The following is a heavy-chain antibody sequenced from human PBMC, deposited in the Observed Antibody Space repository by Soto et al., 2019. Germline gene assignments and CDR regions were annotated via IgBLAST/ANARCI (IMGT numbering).Heavy chain of an antibody. D-gene: IGHD2-2*01. CDR1: GYTFTSYA. J-gene: IGHJ4*02. V-gene: IGHV1-3*01. CDR2: INAGNGNT. CDR3: ARDAGYCSSTSCRRGFDY. Sequence: GASVKVSCKASGYTFTSYAMHWVRQAPGQRLEWTGWINAGNGNTKYSQKFQGRVTITRDTSASTAYMELSSLRSEDTAVYYCARDAGYCSSTSCRRGFDYWGQGTLVTVS.